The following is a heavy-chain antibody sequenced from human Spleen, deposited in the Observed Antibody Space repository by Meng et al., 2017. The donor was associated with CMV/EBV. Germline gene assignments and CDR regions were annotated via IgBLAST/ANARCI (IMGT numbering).Heavy chain of an antibody. V-gene: IGHV3-53*01. J-gene: IGHJ5*02. Sequence: GGSLRLSCAASGFTVSSNYMSWVRQAPGKGLEWVSVIYSGGSTYYADSVKGRFTISRDNSKNTLYLQMNSLRAEDTAVYYCARASIAARVGCWFDPWGQGTLVTVSS. CDR3: ARASIAARVGCWFDP. D-gene: IGHD6-6*01. CDR2: IYSGGST. CDR1: GFTVSSNY.